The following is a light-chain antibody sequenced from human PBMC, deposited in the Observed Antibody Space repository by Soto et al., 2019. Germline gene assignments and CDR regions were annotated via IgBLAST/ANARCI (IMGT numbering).Light chain of an antibody. CDR2: DAS. Sequence: EFGLTQSTGTLSLSPGERATLSCRASQTVRNNYLAWYQQKPGQAPRLLIYDASSRATGIPDRFSGGGSGTDFTLTISTLQSEDFAIYYCQHYNNWPPWTFGQGTKVDI. V-gene: IGKV3-20*01. CDR3: QHYNNWPPWT. CDR1: QTVRNNY. J-gene: IGKJ1*01.